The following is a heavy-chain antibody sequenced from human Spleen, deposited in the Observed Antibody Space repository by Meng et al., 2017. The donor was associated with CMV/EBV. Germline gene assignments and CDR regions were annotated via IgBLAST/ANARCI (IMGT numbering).Heavy chain of an antibody. J-gene: IGHJ5*02. CDR3: ATTLYTVREYDGSGWFDP. V-gene: IGHV4-4*07. CDR1: GGSISSYY. Sequence: VALQEAVPGLVKPPETLSLNCLVSGGSISSYYWSWSRQPAGKRLEWIGRIYTSGSTHYNPSLKSRVTMSVDTSKNQFSLKLSSVTAADTAVYYCATTLYTVREYDGSGWFDPWGQGTLVTVSS. CDR2: IYTSGST. D-gene: IGHD1-26*01.